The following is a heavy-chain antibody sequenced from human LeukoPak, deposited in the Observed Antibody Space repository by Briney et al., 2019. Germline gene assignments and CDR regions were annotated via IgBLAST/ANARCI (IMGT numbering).Heavy chain of an antibody. CDR1: GFTSSNAW. CDR2: IKSKTDGGTT. D-gene: IGHD6-19*01. V-gene: IGHV3-15*01. Sequence: GGSLRLSCAASGFTSSNAWMSWVRQAPGKGLEWVGRIKSKTDGGTTDYAAPVKGRFTISRDDSKNTLYLQMNSLKTEDTAVYYCTTDPPLYYSSGWYAPWYYYMDVWGKGTTVTISS. CDR3: TTDPPLYYSSGWYAPWYYYMDV. J-gene: IGHJ6*03.